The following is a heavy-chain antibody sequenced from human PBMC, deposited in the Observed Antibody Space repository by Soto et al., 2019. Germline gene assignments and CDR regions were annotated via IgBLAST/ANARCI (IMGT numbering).Heavy chain of an antibody. D-gene: IGHD3-9*01. V-gene: IGHV4-34*01. J-gene: IGHJ2*01. CDR1: GGSFRGYY. Sequence: QVQLQQWVAGRLRPLETLSLTCGVSGGSFRGYYWAWIRQSPGKGLEWIGEINDRGSINYHPSLKSRVSISVDTSKNHSALTLRSVTAADTAVYYCARESHDILTGPPWVWYFDLWGRGTLVTVSS. CDR3: ARESHDILTGPPWVWYFDL. CDR2: INDRGSI.